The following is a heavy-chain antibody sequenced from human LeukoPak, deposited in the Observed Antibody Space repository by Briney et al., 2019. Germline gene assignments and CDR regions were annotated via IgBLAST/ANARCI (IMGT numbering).Heavy chain of an antibody. J-gene: IGHJ4*02. CDR3: AKDVDYNYYFDY. D-gene: IGHD3-10*01. V-gene: IGHV3-23*01. CDR1: GFTFSSYA. Sequence: GGSLRLSCAASGFTFSSYAMSWVRLAPGKGLEWVSAISGSGGSTYYADSVKGRFTISRDNSKNTLYLQMNSLRAEDTAVYYCAKDVDYNYYFDYWGQGTLVTVSS. CDR2: ISGSGGST.